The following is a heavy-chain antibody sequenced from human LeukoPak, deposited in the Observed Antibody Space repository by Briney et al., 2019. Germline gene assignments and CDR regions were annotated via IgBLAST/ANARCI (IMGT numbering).Heavy chain of an antibody. J-gene: IGHJ4*02. CDR3: AKAALYDSSGYYIDY. CDR1: GFTFSSYA. CDR2: ISGSGGST. Sequence: GGSLRLSCAASGFTFSSYAMSWVRQAPGKGLEWVSAISGSGGSTYYADSVKGRFTISRDNSKNTLYLRMNSLRAEDTAVYYCAKAALYDSSGYYIDYWGQGTLVTVSS. V-gene: IGHV3-23*01. D-gene: IGHD3-22*01.